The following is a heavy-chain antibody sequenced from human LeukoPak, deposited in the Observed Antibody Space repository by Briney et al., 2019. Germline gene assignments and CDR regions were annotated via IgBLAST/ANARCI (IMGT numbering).Heavy chain of an antibody. Sequence: GGSLRLSCTASGFSFSSYPIHWVRQAPGKGLEWVSLISYDGSNEYYADSVKGRFTISRDNSKNTLYLQMNSLRSEDAALYYCARGYSHGSASFDYWGQRTRVTVSS. D-gene: IGHD5-18*01. V-gene: IGHV3-30*04. CDR1: GFSFSSYP. CDR3: ARGYSHGSASFDY. CDR2: ISYDGSNE. J-gene: IGHJ4*02.